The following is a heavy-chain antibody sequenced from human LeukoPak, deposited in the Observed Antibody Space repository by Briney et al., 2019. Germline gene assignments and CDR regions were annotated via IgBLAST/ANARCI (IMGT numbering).Heavy chain of an antibody. J-gene: IGHJ5*02. CDR3: ARDYLGWFDP. V-gene: IGHV3-74*01. CDR1: GFSFSNSW. CDR2: ISNVGSST. Sequence: GGSLRLSCAASGFSFSNSWMHWVRQAPGKGLVWVSRISNVGSSTNYADSVKGRFTIPRDNAKNTLYLQMNSLRAEDTAVYYCARDYLGWFDPWGQGTLVTVSS.